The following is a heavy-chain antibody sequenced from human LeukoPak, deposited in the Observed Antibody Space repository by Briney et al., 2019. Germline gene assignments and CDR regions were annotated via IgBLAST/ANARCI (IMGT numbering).Heavy chain of an antibody. Sequence: SETLSLTCSVSGGSITSSTYWWGWIRQPPGKGLEWIGSVYYSGSTDYNPSLKSRVTISVDTSKNQFYLKLRSLNAADTAMYYCTRDLRGTSAMDVWGKGTTVTVSS. V-gene: IGHV4-39*07. D-gene: IGHD2-2*01. J-gene: IGHJ6*03. CDR3: TRDLRGTSAMDV. CDR1: GGSITSSTYW. CDR2: VYYSGST.